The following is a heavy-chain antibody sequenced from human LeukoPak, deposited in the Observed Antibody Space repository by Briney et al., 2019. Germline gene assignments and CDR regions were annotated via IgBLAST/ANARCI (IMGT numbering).Heavy chain of an antibody. Sequence: ASVKVSCKASGYSFIHYYMHWVRQAPGQGLEWMGWMKHTSGGTNYAQKFQGRVTMTRDTSITTAYMELSRLRSDDTAVYYCARALSDCSKGVCYSLGDWVPYGMDVWGQGTTVTVSS. D-gene: IGHD2-8*01. CDR3: ARALSDCSKGVCYSLGDWVPYGMDV. J-gene: IGHJ6*02. CDR1: GYSFIHYY. CDR2: MKHTSGGT. V-gene: IGHV1-2*02.